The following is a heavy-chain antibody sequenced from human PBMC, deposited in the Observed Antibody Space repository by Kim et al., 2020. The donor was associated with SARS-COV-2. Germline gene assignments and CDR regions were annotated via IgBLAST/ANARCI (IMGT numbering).Heavy chain of an antibody. CDR3: ARGSWELPHEA. CDR1: GFTFSSYA. J-gene: IGHJ5*02. Sequence: GGSLRLSCAASGFTFSSYAMHWVRQAPGKGLEWVAVISYDGSNKYYADSVKGRFTISRDNSKNTLYLQMNSLRAEDTAVYYCARGSWELPHEAWGQGTLV. CDR2: ISYDGSNK. V-gene: IGHV3-30-3*01. D-gene: IGHD1-26*01.